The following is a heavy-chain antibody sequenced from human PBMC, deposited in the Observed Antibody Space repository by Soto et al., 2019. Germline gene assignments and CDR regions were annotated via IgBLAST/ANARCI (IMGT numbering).Heavy chain of an antibody. J-gene: IGHJ3*01. D-gene: IGHD5-18*01. CDR3: ARASKIQLWSDRHEAFYV. V-gene: IGHV1-3*01. Sequence: GASVKVSCKASGYTFTSYGMHWVRQAPGQRLEWMGWINAGNGNTKYSQKFQGRVTITRDTSASTAYMELSSLRSEDTAVYYCARASKIQLWSDRHEAFYVWGQGTMVTVSS. CDR1: GYTFTSYG. CDR2: INAGNGNT.